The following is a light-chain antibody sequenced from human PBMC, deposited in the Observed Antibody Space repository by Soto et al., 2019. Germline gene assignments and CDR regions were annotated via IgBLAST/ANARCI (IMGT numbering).Light chain of an antibody. CDR2: GAS. CDR1: QSVSSN. J-gene: IGKJ1*01. CDR3: QQYNTWPRT. V-gene: IGKV3-15*01. Sequence: EIVMTQSPATLSVSPGERATLSCRASQSVSSNLAWYQQKPGQAPRLLMYGASTRASGIPARFSGGGSGTEFTLPIFSLRSEDFAVYYCQQYNTWPRTFGQGTKVEIK.